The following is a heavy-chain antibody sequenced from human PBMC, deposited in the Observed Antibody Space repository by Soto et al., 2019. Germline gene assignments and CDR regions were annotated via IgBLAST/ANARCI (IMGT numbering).Heavy chain of an antibody. D-gene: IGHD3-9*01. V-gene: IGHV3-7*01. J-gene: IGHJ4*02. CDR2: IKQDGSEK. Sequence: QPGGSLRLSCAASGFTFSNYWMSWVRQAPGKGLEWVANIKQDGSEKYYVDSVKGRFTISRDNAKNSLSLQMNSLRAEDTALYYCARGILTGWYPYYFDYWGQGTLVTVS. CDR3: ARGILTGWYPYYFDY. CDR1: GFTFSNYW.